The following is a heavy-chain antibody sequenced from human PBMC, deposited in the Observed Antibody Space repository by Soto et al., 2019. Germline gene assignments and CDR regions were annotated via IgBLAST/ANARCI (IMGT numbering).Heavy chain of an antibody. CDR1: GFTFSDYY. J-gene: IGHJ4*02. CDR3: ARDLGYYESSGYFDY. V-gene: IGHV3-11*01. Sequence: GGSLRLSCAASGFTFSDYYMSWIRQAPGKGLEWVSYIGSSGNIIYYADSVKGRFTISRDNAKNSLYLQMNSLRAEDTAVYYCARDLGYYESSGYFDYWGQGTLVTVSS. D-gene: IGHD3-22*01. CDR2: IGSSGNII.